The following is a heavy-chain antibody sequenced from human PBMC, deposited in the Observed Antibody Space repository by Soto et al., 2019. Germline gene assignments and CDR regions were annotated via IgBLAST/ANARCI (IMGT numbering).Heavy chain of an antibody. V-gene: IGHV4-30-4*02. J-gene: IGHJ4*02. D-gene: IGHD6-19*01. CDR1: GGSISSGDYY. CDR3: ERDLGSGWYEFEH. Sequence: SETLSLTCTVSGGSISSGDYYWSWIRQPPGKGLEWIGYIYYSGSTYYNPSLKSRVTISVDTSKNQFSLKLSSVTAADTAVYYCERDLGSGWYEFEHWGQGNLGTVS. CDR2: IYYSGST.